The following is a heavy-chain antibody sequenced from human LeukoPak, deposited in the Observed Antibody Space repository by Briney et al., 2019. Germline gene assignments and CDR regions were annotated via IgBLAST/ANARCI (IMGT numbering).Heavy chain of an antibody. J-gene: IGHJ4*02. Sequence: PGGSLRLSCSASGFTFSSYAVSWVRQAPGKGLEWVSAISVSGAGTYYADSVKGRFTISRDNSKNTLYLQMNRLRAEDTAVYYCAREGVRGSGSYYNVKDYWGQGTLVTVSS. V-gene: IGHV3-23*01. D-gene: IGHD3-10*01. CDR3: AREGVRGSGSYYNVKDY. CDR2: ISVSGAGT. CDR1: GFTFSSYA.